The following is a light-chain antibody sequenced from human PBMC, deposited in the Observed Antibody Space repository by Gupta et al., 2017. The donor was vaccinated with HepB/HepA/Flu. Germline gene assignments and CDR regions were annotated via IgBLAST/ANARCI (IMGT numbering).Light chain of an antibody. CDR3: SAWDTSLSGLV. CDR1: NNNVGNQG. Sequence: QAGLTQPPSVSKGLRQTATLTCTGNNNNVGNQGATWLQQHQGHPPKLLSYRNDNRPSGISERFSASRSGTTASLTITGLQPEDEADYYCSAWDTSLSGLVFGGGTKLTVV. V-gene: IGLV10-54*04. CDR2: RND. J-gene: IGLJ3*02.